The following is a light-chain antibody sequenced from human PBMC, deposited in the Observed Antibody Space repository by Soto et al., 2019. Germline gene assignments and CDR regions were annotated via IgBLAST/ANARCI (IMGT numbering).Light chain of an antibody. CDR3: CSYAGSSTLV. CDR2: EGS. J-gene: IGLJ2*01. V-gene: IGLV2-23*01. Sequence: QSALTQPASVSGSPGQSITTSCTGTSSDVGSYNLFSWYQQHPGKAPKLMIYEGSKRPSGVSNRFSGSKSGNTASLTISGLQAEDEADYYCCSYAGSSTLVFGGGTKPPS. CDR1: SSDVGSYNL.